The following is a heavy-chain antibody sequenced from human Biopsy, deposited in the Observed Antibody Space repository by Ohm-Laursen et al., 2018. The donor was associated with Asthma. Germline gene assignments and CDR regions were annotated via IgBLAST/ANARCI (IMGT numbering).Heavy chain of an antibody. CDR2: IHYSGST. D-gene: IGHD1-26*01. V-gene: IGHV4-59*12. Sequence: GTLSLTCTVSGVSIRSYYWTWIRQPPGKGLEWIGNIHYSGSTYSNPSLKSQVTISVDTSKNQFSLKLSSVTAADTAVYYCARLMSGSYSFDYWGQGTLVTVSP. CDR3: ARLMSGSYSFDY. J-gene: IGHJ4*02. CDR1: GVSIRSYY.